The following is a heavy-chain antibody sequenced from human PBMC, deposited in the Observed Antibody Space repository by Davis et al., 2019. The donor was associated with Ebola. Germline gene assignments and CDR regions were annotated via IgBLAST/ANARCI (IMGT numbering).Heavy chain of an antibody. D-gene: IGHD1-26*01. CDR1: GDSISSGNYY. J-gene: IGHJ6*02. V-gene: IGHV4-30-4*01. CDR2: IFYSGST. CDR3: ARAPPYMVGILNYYYGMDV. Sequence: LRLSCTVSGDSISSGNYYWSWVRQPPGKGLEWIGYIFYSGSTYYNPSLQNRISLSVDTSKNQFSLRLSSVTATDTAVYYCARAPPYMVGILNYYYGMDVWGQGTTVTVSS.